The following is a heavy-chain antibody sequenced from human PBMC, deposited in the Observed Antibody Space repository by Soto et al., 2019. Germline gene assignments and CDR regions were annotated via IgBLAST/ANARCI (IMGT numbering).Heavy chain of an antibody. CDR1: GFTFTSCW. CDR3: ARGVAATGSAFDI. D-gene: IGHD6-19*01. Sequence: GGSLRLSCAASGFTFTSCWMHWVRQAPGKGLVWVSRVNSDGSSTTYADSVKGRFTISTDNAKNILYLQMNSLRPDDTAMYYCARGVAATGSAFDIWGQGTMVTVSS. CDR2: VNSDGSST. V-gene: IGHV3-74*01. J-gene: IGHJ3*02.